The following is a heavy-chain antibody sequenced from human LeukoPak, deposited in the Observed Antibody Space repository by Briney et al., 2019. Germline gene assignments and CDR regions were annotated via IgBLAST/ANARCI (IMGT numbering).Heavy chain of an antibody. Sequence: ASVKVSCKASGGTFSNYIFNWVRQAPGQGLEWMGRIIPILGIANYAQKFQGRVTITADKSTSTAYMELSSLRSEDTAVYYCARDVPGYSSGWGQGTLVTVSS. J-gene: IGHJ4*02. D-gene: IGHD6-19*01. CDR2: IIPILGIA. V-gene: IGHV1-69*04. CDR3: ARDVPGYSSG. CDR1: GGTFSNYI.